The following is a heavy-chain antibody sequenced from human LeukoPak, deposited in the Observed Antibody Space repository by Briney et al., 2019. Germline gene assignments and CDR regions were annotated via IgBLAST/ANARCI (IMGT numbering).Heavy chain of an antibody. J-gene: IGHJ6*03. Sequence: GGSLRLSCAASGFTFSSYNMNWVRQAPGKGLEWVSSITSSSSYIYYADSVKGRFTISRDNAKNSLYLQMNSLRAEDTAMYYCARDPYSGRYGDYYYYMDVWGKGTTVTISS. CDR3: ARDPYSGRYGDYYYYMDV. D-gene: IGHD1-26*01. V-gene: IGHV3-21*01. CDR1: GFTFSSYN. CDR2: ITSSSSYI.